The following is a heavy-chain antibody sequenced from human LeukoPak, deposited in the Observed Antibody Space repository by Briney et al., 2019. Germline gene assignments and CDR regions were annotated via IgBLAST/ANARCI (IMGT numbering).Heavy chain of an antibody. J-gene: IGHJ4*02. V-gene: IGHV4-59*01. CDR3: ARFYDFWRGYYRGGGYFDY. CDR1: SGSISSYY. D-gene: IGHD3-3*01. Sequence: SETLSLTCTVSSGSISSYYWSWIRQPPGKGLEWIGYIYYSGSTNYNPSLKSRVTISVDTSKNQFSLKLSSVTAADTAVYYCARFYDFWRGYYRGGGYFDYWGQGTLVTVSS. CDR2: IYYSGST.